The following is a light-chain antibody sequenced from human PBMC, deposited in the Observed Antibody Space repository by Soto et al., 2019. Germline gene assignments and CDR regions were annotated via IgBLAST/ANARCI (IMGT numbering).Light chain of an antibody. V-gene: IGLV2-14*01. Sequence: QSALTQPASVSDSPGQSITISCTGSSSDVGGYKYVSWYQQHPGKAPKLLIYDVTNRPSGVSNRFSGSKSGYTASLTISGLQSEDEADYYCSSYTSFKTLVFGTGTKLTVL. CDR2: DVT. CDR3: SSYTSFKTLV. J-gene: IGLJ1*01. CDR1: SSDVGGYKY.